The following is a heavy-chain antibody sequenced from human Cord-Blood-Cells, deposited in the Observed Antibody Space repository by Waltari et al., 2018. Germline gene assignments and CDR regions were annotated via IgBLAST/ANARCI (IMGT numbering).Heavy chain of an antibody. V-gene: IGHV1-69*01. CDR2: IIPIFGTA. CDR3: AREGAGTHAFDI. Sequence: QLQLVQSGAEVKKPGSSVKVSCKASVGTFRSYAISWVRQAPGQGLEWMGGIIPIFGTANYAQKFQGRVTITADESTSTAYMELSSLRSEDTAVYYCAREGAGTHAFDIWGQGTWSPSLQ. J-gene: IGHJ3*02. D-gene: IGHD1-1*01. CDR1: VGTFRSYA.